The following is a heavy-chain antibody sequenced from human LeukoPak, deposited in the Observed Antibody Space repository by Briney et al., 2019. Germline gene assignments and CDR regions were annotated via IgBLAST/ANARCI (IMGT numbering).Heavy chain of an antibody. V-gene: IGHV3-33*01. CDR2: IWYDGTNK. CDR3: VRDANYYFDY. D-gene: IGHD1-7*01. CDR1: GFTFSSYG. Sequence: GGSLRLSCAASGFTFSSYGMRWVRQAPGKGLEWVALIWYDGTNKHYGDSVKGRFTISRDNSNNTLYLQMNSLSAEDTAVYYCVRDANYYFDYWGQGTLVTVSS. J-gene: IGHJ4*02.